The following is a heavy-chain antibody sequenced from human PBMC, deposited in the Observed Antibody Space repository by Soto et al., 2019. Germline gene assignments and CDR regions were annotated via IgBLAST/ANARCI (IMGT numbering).Heavy chain of an antibody. Sequence: GASVKVSCKASGGTFSSYTISWVRQAPGQGLEWMGRIIPILGIANYAQKFQGRVTITADKSTSTAYMELSSLRSEDTAVYYCARVRDYSSGWFDYWGQGTLVTVSS. CDR1: GGTFSSYT. V-gene: IGHV1-69*02. CDR3: ARVRDYSSGWFDY. D-gene: IGHD6-19*01. CDR2: IIPILGIA. J-gene: IGHJ5*01.